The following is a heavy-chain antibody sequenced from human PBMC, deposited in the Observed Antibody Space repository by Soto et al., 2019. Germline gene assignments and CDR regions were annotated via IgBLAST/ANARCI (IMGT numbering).Heavy chain of an antibody. D-gene: IGHD1-1*01. CDR2: ISGSGGST. CDR1: GFPFCSYA. CDR3: ARYWNNILYYYYYMDV. J-gene: IGHJ6*03. V-gene: IGHV3-23*01. Sequence: TGGSLRLSCAAPGFPFCSYAMSWVPQAPGEGLEWVSAISGSGGSTYYADSVKGRFTISRDNSKNTLYLQMNSLRAEDTAVYYCARYWNNILYYYYYMDVWGKGTTVTVSS.